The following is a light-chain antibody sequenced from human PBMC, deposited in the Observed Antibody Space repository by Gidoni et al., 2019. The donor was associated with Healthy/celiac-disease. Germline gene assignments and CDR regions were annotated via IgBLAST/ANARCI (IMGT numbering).Light chain of an antibody. CDR3: QQSYSTPFT. CDR2: AAS. CDR1: QSISSY. Sequence: DSQMTQSPSSLSASVGDRVNITSRAIQSISSYLNWYQQKPGKAPKLLIYAASILQSGVPSRFSRSGSGTAFPLTISSLQPEDFSTYYCQQSYSTPFTFGPGTKVDIK. J-gene: IGKJ3*01. V-gene: IGKV1-39*01.